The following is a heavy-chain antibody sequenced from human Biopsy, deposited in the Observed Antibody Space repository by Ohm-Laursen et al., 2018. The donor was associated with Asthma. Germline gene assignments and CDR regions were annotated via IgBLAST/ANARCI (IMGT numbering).Heavy chain of an antibody. J-gene: IGHJ4*02. D-gene: IGHD2-21*02. CDR3: ARADCGSGGYCYIPFYF. V-gene: IGHV3-30*03. CDR1: GFTFSSYG. CDR2: ISNDGSSK. Sequence: SLRLSCSASGFTFSSYGMHWVRQAPGKGLEWVALISNDGSSKYYADSVKGRFTISRDISKNTLYLQMNSLRAEDTAVYYCARADCGSGGYCYIPFYFWGQGTLVTVSS.